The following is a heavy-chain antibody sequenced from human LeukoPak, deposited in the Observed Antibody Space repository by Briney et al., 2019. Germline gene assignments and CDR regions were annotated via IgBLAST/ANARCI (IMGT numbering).Heavy chain of an antibody. D-gene: IGHD1-1*01. CDR3: AKDRAGHWTFDY. Sequence: GRSLRLSCAASGFTFSSDAMHWVRQAPGKGLEWVAIILSDGSKTYYPDSVRGRFTISRDNSKNTPYLQMNSLRDEDTAVYYCAKDRAGHWTFDYWGQGTLVTVTS. J-gene: IGHJ4*02. CDR1: GFTFSSDA. V-gene: IGHV3-30*02. CDR2: ILSDGSKT.